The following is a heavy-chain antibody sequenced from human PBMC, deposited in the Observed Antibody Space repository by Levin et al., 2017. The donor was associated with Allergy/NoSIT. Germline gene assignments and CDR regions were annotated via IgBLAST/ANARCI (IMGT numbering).Heavy chain of an antibody. Sequence: PSETLSLTCTVSGGSISSSSYYWGWIRQPPGKGLEWIGSIYYSGSTYYNPSLKSRVTISVDTSKNQFSLKLSSVTAADTAVYYCARLNPRFGELFPPCCAFDIWGQGTMVTVSS. CDR3: ARLNPRFGELFPPCCAFDI. CDR2: IYYSGST. V-gene: IGHV4-39*01. D-gene: IGHD3-10*01. J-gene: IGHJ3*02. CDR1: GGSISSSSYY.